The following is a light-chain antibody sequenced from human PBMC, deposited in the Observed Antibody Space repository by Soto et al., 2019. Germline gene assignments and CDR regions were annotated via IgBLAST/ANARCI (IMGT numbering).Light chain of an antibody. Sequence: QSALTQPASVSGSPGQSITISCTGTSSDVGSYNLVSWYQHHPGIAPKLIIYEGSKRPSGVSNRFSGSKSGNTASLTISGLQAEDEADYYCCSYAGGSTLVFGGGTKVTVL. V-gene: IGLV2-23*01. J-gene: IGLJ2*01. CDR2: EGS. CDR3: CSYAGGSTLV. CDR1: SSDVGSYNL.